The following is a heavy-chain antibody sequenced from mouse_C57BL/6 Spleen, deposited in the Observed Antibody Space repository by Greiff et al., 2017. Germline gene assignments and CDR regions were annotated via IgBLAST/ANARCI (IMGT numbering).Heavy chain of an antibody. J-gene: IGHJ4*01. V-gene: IGHV7-3*01. CDR2: IRNKANGYTT. CDR3: ARGAGAYAMDY. Sequence: EVKLVESGGGLVQPGGSLSLSCAASGFTFTDYYMSWVRQPPGKALEWVGIIRNKANGYTTEYSVSVKGRFTISSDDSQSIHYLQMNAQRAEDSATYYCARGAGAYAMDYWGQGTSVTVSS. D-gene: IGHD3-3*01. CDR1: GFTFTDYY.